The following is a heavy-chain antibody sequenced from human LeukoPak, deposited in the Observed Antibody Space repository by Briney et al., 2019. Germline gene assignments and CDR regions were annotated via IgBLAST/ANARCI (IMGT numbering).Heavy chain of an antibody. CDR2: IYYSGST. D-gene: IGHD2-15*01. V-gene: IGHV4-30-4*01. Sequence: SETLSLTCTVSGGSISSGDYYWSWIRQPPGKGLEWIGYIYYSGSTYYNPSLKSRVTISVDTSKNQFSLKLSSVTAADTAVYYCARGATKIGGPDYWGQGTLVTVSS. CDR1: GGSISSGDYY. CDR3: ARGATKIGGPDY. J-gene: IGHJ4*02.